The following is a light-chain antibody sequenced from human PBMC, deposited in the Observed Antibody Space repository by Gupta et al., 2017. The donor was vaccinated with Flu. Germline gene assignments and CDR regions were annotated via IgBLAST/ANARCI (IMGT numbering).Light chain of an antibody. Sequence: DTLSLSPGERATLSCRASQTVSTYLAWYQHKPGQAPRLLIYDASNRAPGIPARFSGSGSGTDFTLTISSLEPEDFAVYYCQQRVIRPPFTFGQGTRLEIK. CDR2: DAS. CDR1: QTVSTY. J-gene: IGKJ5*01. V-gene: IGKV3-11*01. CDR3: QQRVIRPPFT.